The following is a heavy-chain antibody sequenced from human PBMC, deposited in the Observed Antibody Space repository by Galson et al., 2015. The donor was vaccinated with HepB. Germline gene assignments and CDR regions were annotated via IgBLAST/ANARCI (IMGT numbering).Heavy chain of an antibody. V-gene: IGHV3-23*01. D-gene: IGHD6-19*01. Sequence: SLRLSCAASGFTFSYYAMSWVRQAPGKGLEWVSAITPSGDNTYSADSMKGRFPISRDNSHNTQLLQMNGLRADDTAIYFCAKVFPEKTDGWYRQALYYFDSWGQGTRVTVSS. CDR1: GFTFSYYA. J-gene: IGHJ4*02. CDR3: AKVFPEKTDGWYRQALYYFDS. CDR2: ITPSGDNT.